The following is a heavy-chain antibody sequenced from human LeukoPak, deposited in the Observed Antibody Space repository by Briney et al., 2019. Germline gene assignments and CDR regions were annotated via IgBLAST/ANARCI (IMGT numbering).Heavy chain of an antibody. CDR1: GFTFSSYG. Sequence: GGSLRLSCAASGFTFSSYGMHWVRQTPGKGLEWVTFLTYDGSYTSYADSVKGRFTISRDNSKNTLYLQMNSLRAEDTAVYYCAKVWGAYYYDSSGYSHFDYWGQGTLVTVSS. J-gene: IGHJ4*02. CDR3: AKVWGAYYYDSSGYSHFDY. CDR2: LTYDGSYT. V-gene: IGHV3-30*02. D-gene: IGHD3-22*01.